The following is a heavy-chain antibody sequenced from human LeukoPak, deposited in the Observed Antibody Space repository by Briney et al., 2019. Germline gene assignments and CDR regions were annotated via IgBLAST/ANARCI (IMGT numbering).Heavy chain of an antibody. Sequence: GGSLRLSCAASGFTFSSYAMSWVRQAPGKGLEWVSAISGSGGSTYYADSVKGRFTISRDNSKNTLYLQMNSLRVEDTAVFYCVRRGPNNSGLDYWGQGTLVTVSS. CDR3: VRRGPNNSGLDY. V-gene: IGHV3-23*01. J-gene: IGHJ4*02. D-gene: IGHD5-12*01. CDR1: GFTFSSYA. CDR2: ISGSGGST.